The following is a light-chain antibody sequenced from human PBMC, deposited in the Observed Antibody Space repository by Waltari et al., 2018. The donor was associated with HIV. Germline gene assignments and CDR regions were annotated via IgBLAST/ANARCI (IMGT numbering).Light chain of an antibody. J-gene: IGKJ4*01. CDR3: QQYGSSLPLT. CDR1: QSVSSSY. CDR2: GAS. V-gene: IGKV3-20*01. Sequence: EIVLTQSPGTLSLSPGERATLSCRASQSVSSSYFAWYQQKPGQTPRLLIYGASSRAAGIPDRFSGSGSGTDFTLTISRLEPEDFAVYYCQQYGSSLPLTFGGGTKVEIK.